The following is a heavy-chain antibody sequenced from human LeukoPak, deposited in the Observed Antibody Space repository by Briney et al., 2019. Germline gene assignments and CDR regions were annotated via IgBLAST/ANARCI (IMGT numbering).Heavy chain of an antibody. J-gene: IGHJ4*02. CDR3: ASYPRYSSTPPFDY. CDR2: IKPNSGDT. CDR1: GYSFTGQD. Sequence: ASVKVSCKASGYSFTGQDMHWVRQAPGQGLEWMGWIKPNSGDTNYAQKFQGRVTMTGDTTISTAYMELNRLTSDDTAVYYCASYPRYSSTPPFDYWGQGTPVTVSS. D-gene: IGHD6-19*01. V-gene: IGHV1-2*02.